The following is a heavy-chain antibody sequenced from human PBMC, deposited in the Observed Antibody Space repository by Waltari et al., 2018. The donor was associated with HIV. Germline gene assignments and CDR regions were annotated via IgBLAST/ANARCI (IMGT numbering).Heavy chain of an antibody. V-gene: IGHV4-34*01. Sequence: QVQLQQWGAGLLKPSETLSLTCAVYGGSFSGYYWSWIRQPPGKGLEWIGEINHSVSTNYNPSLKSRVTISVDTSKNQFSLKLSSVTAADTAVYYCARQGDALSYYDFWSGYYFYWGQGTLVTVSS. CDR1: GGSFSGYY. CDR2: INHSVST. D-gene: IGHD3-3*01. CDR3: ARQGDALSYYDFWSGYYFY. J-gene: IGHJ4*02.